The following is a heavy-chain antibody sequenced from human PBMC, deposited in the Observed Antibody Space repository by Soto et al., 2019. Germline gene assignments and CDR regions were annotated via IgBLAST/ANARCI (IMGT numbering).Heavy chain of an antibody. Sequence: ASVKVSCNVSGYTLTELSMHWVRQAPGKGLEWMGGFDPEDGETIYAQKFQGRVTMTEDTSTDTAYMELSSLRSEDTAVYYCATDRQNWNYGLFDYWGQGTLVTVSS. CDR3: ATDRQNWNYGLFDY. D-gene: IGHD1-7*01. V-gene: IGHV1-24*01. J-gene: IGHJ4*02. CDR1: GYTLTELS. CDR2: FDPEDGET.